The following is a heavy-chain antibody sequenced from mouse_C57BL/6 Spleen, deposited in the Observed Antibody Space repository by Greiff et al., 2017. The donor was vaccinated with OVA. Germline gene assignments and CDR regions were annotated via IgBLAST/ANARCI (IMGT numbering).Heavy chain of an antibody. CDR2: IDPSDSYT. CDR3: ARGDDYAYFDV. CDR1: GYTFTSYW. V-gene: IGHV1-69*01. J-gene: IGHJ1*03. Sequence: QVQLQQPGAELVMPGASVKLSCKASGYTFTSYWMHWVKQRPGQGLEWIGEIDPSDSYTNYNQKFKGKSTLTVDKSSSTAYMHLSSLTSEDSAVYYCARGDDYAYFDVWGTGTTVTVSS. D-gene: IGHD2-4*01.